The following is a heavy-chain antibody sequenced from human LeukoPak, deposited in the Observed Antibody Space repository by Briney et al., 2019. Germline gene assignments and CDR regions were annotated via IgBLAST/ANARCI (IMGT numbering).Heavy chain of an antibody. Sequence: GGSLRLSCAASGFTFSSYEMNWVRQAPGKGLEWVSYISGSGSTIYYADSVKGRFTISRDNAKNSLYLQMKSQRAEDTAVYYCARIPNEVYAIDHWGQGTLVTVSS. CDR1: GFTFSSYE. D-gene: IGHD2-8*01. V-gene: IGHV3-48*03. CDR3: ARIPNEVYAIDH. CDR2: ISGSGSTI. J-gene: IGHJ1*01.